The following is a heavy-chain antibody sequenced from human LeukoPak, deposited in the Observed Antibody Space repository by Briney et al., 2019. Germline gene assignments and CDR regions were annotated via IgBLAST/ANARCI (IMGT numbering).Heavy chain of an antibody. D-gene: IGHD3-10*01. CDR3: ARESVPNRSGSFNWFDP. CDR2: IIPILGIA. CDR1: GGTFSSYA. V-gene: IGHV1-69*04. J-gene: IGHJ5*02. Sequence: GASVKVSCKASGGTFSSYAISWVRQAPGQGLEWMGRIIPILGIATYAQKFQGRVTITADKSTSTAYMERSSLRSEDTAVYYCARESVPNRSGSFNWFDPWGQGTLVTVSS.